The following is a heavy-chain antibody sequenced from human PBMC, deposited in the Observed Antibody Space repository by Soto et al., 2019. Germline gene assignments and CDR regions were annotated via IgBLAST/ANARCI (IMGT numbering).Heavy chain of an antibody. J-gene: IGHJ3*02. CDR2: INEDGREN. CDR1: EFTFRSHW. CDR3: ARERLRVCSFDI. V-gene: IGHV3-7*01. Sequence: VQLVESGGGLVQPGGSLRLSCAASEFTFRSHWMHWVRQAPGKGLEWVANINEDGRENYYVDSVKGRFTISRDNAKNSLYLQMNSLRAEDTAIYYCARERLRVCSFDIWGQGTMVTVSS. D-gene: IGHD4-17*01.